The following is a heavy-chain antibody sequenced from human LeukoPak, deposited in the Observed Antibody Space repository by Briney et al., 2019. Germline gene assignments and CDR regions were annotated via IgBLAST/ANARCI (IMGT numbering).Heavy chain of an antibody. CDR3: ARAKNDYLGYYYMDV. D-gene: IGHD2/OR15-2a*01. V-gene: IGHV4-59*01. J-gene: IGHJ6*03. CDR2: IYYSGST. Sequence: SETLYLTCTVSGGSISSYYWSWIRQPPGKGLEWIGYIYYSGSTNYNPSLKSRVTISVDTSKNQFSLKLSSVTAADTAVYYCARAKNDYLGYYYMDVWGKGTTVTVSS. CDR1: GGSISSYY.